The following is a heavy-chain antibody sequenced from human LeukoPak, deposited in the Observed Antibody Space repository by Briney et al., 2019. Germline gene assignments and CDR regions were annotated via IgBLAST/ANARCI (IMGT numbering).Heavy chain of an antibody. CDR3: ARVGYDFWSGYCSWFDP. Sequence: SETLSLTCTVSGGSISSYYWSWIRQPPGKGLEWIGYIYYSGSTNYNPSLKSRVTISVDTSKNQFSLKLSSVTAADTAVYYCARVGYDFWSGYCSWFDPWGQGTLVTVSS. V-gene: IGHV4-59*01. CDR1: GGSISSYY. D-gene: IGHD3-3*01. CDR2: IYYSGST. J-gene: IGHJ5*02.